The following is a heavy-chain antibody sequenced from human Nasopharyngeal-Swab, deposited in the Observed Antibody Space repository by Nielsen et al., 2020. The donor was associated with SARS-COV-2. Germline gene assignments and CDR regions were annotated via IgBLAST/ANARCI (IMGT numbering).Heavy chain of an antibody. V-gene: IGHV5-51*01. CDR3: ARQGAVAGYYYYYMDV. CDR1: GYSFTSYW. J-gene: IGHJ6*03. CDR2: IYPGDSDT. D-gene: IGHD6-19*01. Sequence: GESLKISCECSGYSFTSYWIGWVRQMPGKGLEWMGIIYPGDSDTRYSPSFQGQVTISADKSISTAYLQWSSLKASDTAMYYCARQGAVAGYYYYYMDVWGKGTTVTVSS.